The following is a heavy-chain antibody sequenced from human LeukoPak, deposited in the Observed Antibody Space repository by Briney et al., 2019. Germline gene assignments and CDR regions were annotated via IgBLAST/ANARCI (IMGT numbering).Heavy chain of an antibody. CDR1: GFSVTTNY. J-gene: IGHJ4*02. CDR2: ISRGANT. D-gene: IGHD4-11*01. V-gene: IGHV3-66*01. Sequence: PGGSLRLSCAGSGFSVTTNYMSWVRQAPGEGLEWVSVISRGANTYYADSVKGRFTISRDSSTNTVYLQMDSLRAEDTAVYFCVKEAPGTTIYYWGQGTLVTVSS. CDR3: VKEAPGTTIYY.